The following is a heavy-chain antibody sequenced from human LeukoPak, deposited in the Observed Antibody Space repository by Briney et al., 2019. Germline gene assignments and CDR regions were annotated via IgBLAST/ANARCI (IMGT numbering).Heavy chain of an antibody. D-gene: IGHD5-18*01. J-gene: IGHJ5*02. CDR2: IREERGQE. V-gene: IGHV3-7*03. CDR1: GLTVSNHW. CDR3: ASLDTAKQPLANH. Sequence: GGSLRLSCVASGLTVSNHWMSWVRQAPGKGLEWVANIREERGQEYYVDSVKGRFTISENSAKNSLYLQMNTLRVEDTAMYYCASLDTAKQPLANHWGQGTLVTVSS.